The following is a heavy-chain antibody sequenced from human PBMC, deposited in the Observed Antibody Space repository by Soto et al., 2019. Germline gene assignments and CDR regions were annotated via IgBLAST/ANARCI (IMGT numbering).Heavy chain of an antibody. CDR3: TRPKNELRFYSYNGIDV. V-gene: IGHV5-51*01. Sequence: GESLKISCKGSGYSFTNYWIGWVRQMPGKGLEWMGIIYPGDSDTRYSPSFQGQVTISADKSISTAHLQMNSLKTEDTAVYYCTRPKNELRFYSYNGIDVWGQGTTVTVS. CDR2: IYPGDSDT. J-gene: IGHJ6*02. D-gene: IGHD5-12*01. CDR1: GYSFTNYW.